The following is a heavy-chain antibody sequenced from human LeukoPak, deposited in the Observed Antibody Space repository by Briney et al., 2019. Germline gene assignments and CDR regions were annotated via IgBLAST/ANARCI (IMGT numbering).Heavy chain of an antibody. D-gene: IGHD3-10*01. CDR1: GFTFSSYG. J-gene: IGHJ6*02. CDR2: ILYDGSNK. V-gene: IGHV3-30*18. Sequence: PGGSLRLSCAASGFTFSSYGMHWVRQAPGKGLEWVAVILYDGSNKYYTDSVKGRFTISRDNSKNTLYLQMNSLRTEDTAVYYCAKDQVRGVTPNYYYYYGMDVWGQGTTVTVSS. CDR3: AKDQVRGVTPNYYYYYGMDV.